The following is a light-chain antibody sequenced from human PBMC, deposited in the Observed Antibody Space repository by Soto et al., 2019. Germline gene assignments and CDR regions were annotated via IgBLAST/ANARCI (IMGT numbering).Light chain of an antibody. CDR2: EVT. V-gene: IGLV2-14*01. CDR3: SSYSSSRTRFD. Sequence: QSALTQPASLSGSPGQSITVSCTGDRSDVGSYDYVSWYQQYPGKAPKLLIYEVTNRPPGVSDRFSGAKSENKASLTISGLQGEDEAYYYCSSYSSSRTRFDFGTGTKVTVL. J-gene: IGLJ1*01. CDR1: RSDVGSYDY.